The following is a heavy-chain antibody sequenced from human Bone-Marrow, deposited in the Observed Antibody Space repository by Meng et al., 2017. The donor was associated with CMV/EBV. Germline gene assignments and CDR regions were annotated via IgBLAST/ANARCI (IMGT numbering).Heavy chain of an antibody. J-gene: IGHJ4*02. D-gene: IGHD2-2*01. CDR1: SISSSSYY. CDR2: IFYSGTT. V-gene: IGHV4-39*01. Sequence: SISSSSYYWGWIRQPPGKGLEWIGSIFYSGTTYYNPSLKSRVTISVDTSKSQFSLKLSSVTAADTAVYYCAGLRPHCNTVSCYHFDYWGQGTLVTVSS. CDR3: AGLRPHCNTVSCYHFDY.